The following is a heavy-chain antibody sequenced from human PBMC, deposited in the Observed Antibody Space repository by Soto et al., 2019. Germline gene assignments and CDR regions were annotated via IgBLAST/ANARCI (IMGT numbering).Heavy chain of an antibody. CDR3: ANYYDSSGYYYGSFS. CDR1: GFTFSSYG. J-gene: IGHJ5*02. CDR2: ISYDGSNK. V-gene: IGHV3-30*18. Sequence: GGSLRLSCAASGFTFSSYGMHWVRQAPGKGLEWVAVISYDGSNKYYADSVKGRFTISRDNSKNTLYLQMNSLRAEDTAVYYCANYYDSSGYYYGSFSWGQGTLVTVSS. D-gene: IGHD3-22*01.